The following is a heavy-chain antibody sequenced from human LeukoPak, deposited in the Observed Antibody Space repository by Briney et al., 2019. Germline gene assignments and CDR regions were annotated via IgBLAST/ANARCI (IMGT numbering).Heavy chain of an antibody. Sequence: SETLSLTCTVSGGSISSSSYYWGWIRQPPGKGLEWIGSIYYSGSTYYNPSLKSRVTISVDTSKNQFSLKLSSVTAADTAVYYCARHVYDYVWGSYRYTPWLSYLDVWGKGTTVTVSS. J-gene: IGHJ6*03. CDR3: ARHVYDYVWGSYRYTPWLSYLDV. CDR1: GGSISSSSYY. CDR2: IYYSGST. V-gene: IGHV4-39*01. D-gene: IGHD3-16*02.